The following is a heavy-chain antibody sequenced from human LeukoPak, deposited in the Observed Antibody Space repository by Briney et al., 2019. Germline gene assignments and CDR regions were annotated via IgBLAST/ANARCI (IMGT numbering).Heavy chain of an antibody. CDR1: GGSISSYY. D-gene: IGHD6-13*01. J-gene: IGHJ4*02. Sequence: SETLSLTCTVSGGSISSYYWSWIRQPPGKGLEWIGYIYYSGSTNYNPSLKSRVTISVDTSKNQFSLKLSSVTAADTAVYYCARLMDYSSSWPDWGQGTLVSVSS. CDR3: ARLMDYSSSWPD. CDR2: IYYSGST. V-gene: IGHV4-59*08.